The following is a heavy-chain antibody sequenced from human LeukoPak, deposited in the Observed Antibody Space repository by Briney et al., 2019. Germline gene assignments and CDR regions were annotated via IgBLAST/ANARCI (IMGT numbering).Heavy chain of an antibody. V-gene: IGHV4-4*07. CDR1: GGSISSYY. CDR3: ARDGQWLQYYYYMDV. Sequence: PSETLSLTCTVSGGSISSYYWSWVRQPAGKGMEWIGRIYTSGSTNYNPSLKSRVTMSVATSKHQFSLKLSSVTAADTAVYYCARDGQWLQYYYYMDVWGKGTTVTVSS. CDR2: IYTSGST. J-gene: IGHJ6*03. D-gene: IGHD6-19*01.